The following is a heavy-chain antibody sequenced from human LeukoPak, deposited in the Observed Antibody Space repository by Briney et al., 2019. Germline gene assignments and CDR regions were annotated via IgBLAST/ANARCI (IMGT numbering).Heavy chain of an antibody. D-gene: IGHD4-17*01. CDR1: GYTFTGYY. J-gene: IGHJ4*02. Sequence: ASVKVSCKASGYTFTGYYMDWGRQAPGQGLERMGWINPNSGGTNYAQKFQGRVTMTRDTSISTAYMELSRLRSDDTAVYYCARVSTTVTTVDYWGQGTLVTVSS. CDR3: ARVSTTVTTVDY. CDR2: INPNSGGT. V-gene: IGHV1-2*02.